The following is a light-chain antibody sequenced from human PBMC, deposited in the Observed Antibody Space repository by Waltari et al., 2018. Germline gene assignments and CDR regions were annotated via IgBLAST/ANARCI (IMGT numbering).Light chain of an antibody. CDR2: KVS. CDR3: MQGTHWPPSYT. CDR1: QSLVHSDGNTY. Sequence: DVVMTQSPLSLPVTLGQPASISCRSSQSLVHSDGNTYLNWFQQSPGQSPRRLIYKVSNRDSGVPDRFSGSGSGTDFTLKISRVEAEDVGVYYCMQGTHWPPSYTFGQGTKLEIK. J-gene: IGKJ2*01. V-gene: IGKV2-30*02.